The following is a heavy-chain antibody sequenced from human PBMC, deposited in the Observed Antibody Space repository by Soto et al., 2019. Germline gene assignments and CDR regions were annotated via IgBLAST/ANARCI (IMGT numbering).Heavy chain of an antibody. Sequence: SETLSLTCTVSGGSISSYYWSWIRQPPGKGLEWIGYIYYSGSTNYNPSLKSRVTISVDTSKNQFSLKLSSVTAADTAVYYCARESIYYDSSGSYFDYWGQGTLVTVSS. CDR1: GGSISSYY. V-gene: IGHV4-59*01. D-gene: IGHD3-22*01. J-gene: IGHJ4*02. CDR3: ARESIYYDSSGSYFDY. CDR2: IYYSGST.